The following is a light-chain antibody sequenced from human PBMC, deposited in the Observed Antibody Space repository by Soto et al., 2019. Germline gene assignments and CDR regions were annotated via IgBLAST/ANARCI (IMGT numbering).Light chain of an antibody. CDR1: QSVSSN. Sequence: EIVMTQSPATLSVSPGERATLSCRASQSVSSNLAWYQQKPGQAPRLLIYGASTRATGIPARFSGGGSGTEFTLTISSLQSEDFAVYYCQQYNNWLHTFGQGTKLEIK. V-gene: IGKV3-15*01. CDR3: QQYNNWLHT. CDR2: GAS. J-gene: IGKJ2*01.